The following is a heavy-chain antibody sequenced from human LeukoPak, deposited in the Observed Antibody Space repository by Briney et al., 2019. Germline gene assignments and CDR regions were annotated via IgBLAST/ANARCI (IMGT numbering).Heavy chain of an antibody. J-gene: IGHJ4*02. CDR1: GGSISSYY. CDR2: IYYSGST. Sequence: SQTLSLTCTVSGGSISSYYWSWIRQPPGKGLEWIGYIYYSGSTNYNPSLKSRVTISVDTSKNQFSLKLSSVTAADTAVYYCARGGRYFDWLLPYYFDYWGQGTLVTVSS. V-gene: IGHV4-59*01. CDR3: ARGGRYFDWLLPYYFDY. D-gene: IGHD3-9*01.